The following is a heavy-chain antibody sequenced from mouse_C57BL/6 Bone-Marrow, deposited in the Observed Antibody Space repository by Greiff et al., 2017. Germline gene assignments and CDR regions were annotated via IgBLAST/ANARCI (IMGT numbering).Heavy chain of an antibody. V-gene: IGHV5-15*01. Sequence: EVQLVESGGGLVQPGGSLKLSCAASGFTFSDYGMAWVRQAPRQGPEWVAFISNLAYSIYYADTVTGRFTISRENAKNTPYLEMSSLRSEDTALFYCARHSYAMDYWGQGTSVTVSS. J-gene: IGHJ4*01. CDR1: GFTFSDYG. CDR2: ISNLAYSI. CDR3: ARHSYAMDY.